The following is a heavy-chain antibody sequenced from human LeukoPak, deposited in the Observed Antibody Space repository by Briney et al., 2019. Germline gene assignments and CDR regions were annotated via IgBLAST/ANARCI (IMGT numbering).Heavy chain of an antibody. CDR3: ARGGLYCSSTSCLDY. CDR1: GFTFTSNG. CDR2: ISAYNGNT. V-gene: IGHV1-18*01. D-gene: IGHD2-2*01. J-gene: IGHJ4*02. Sequence: ASVKVSCKASGFTFTSNGFTWVRQAPGQGLEWMGWISAYNGNTNYAQNLQGRVTMTTDTSTSTVYMELRSLRSDDTAVYYCARGGLYCSSTSCLDYWGQGTLVIVSS.